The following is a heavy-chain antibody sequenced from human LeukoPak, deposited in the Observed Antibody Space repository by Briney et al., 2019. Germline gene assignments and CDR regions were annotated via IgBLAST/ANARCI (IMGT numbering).Heavy chain of an antibody. D-gene: IGHD3-10*01. CDR1: GYTFTGYY. CDR3: ARARSNRDSGYGSGSYYYNWFDP. V-gene: IGHV1-2*06. J-gene: IGHJ5*02. CDR2: INPNSGGT. Sequence: ASVKVSCKASGYTFTGYYTHWVRQAPGQGLEWMGRINPNSGGTNYAQKFQGRVTMTRDTSISTAYMELSRLRSDDTAVYYCARARSNRDSGYGSGSYYYNWFDPWGQGTLVTVSS.